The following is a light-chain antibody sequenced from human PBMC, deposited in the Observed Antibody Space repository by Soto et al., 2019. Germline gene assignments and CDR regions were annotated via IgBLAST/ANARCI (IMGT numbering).Light chain of an antibody. CDR3: IQTLQTPLT. CDR1: QSLLHINGYDY. CDR2: LDS. V-gene: IGKV2-28*01. Sequence: DVVVRQSPCSLSVTPGEPASISCRSSQSLLHINGYDYLDWYLQKTGQSPQILIYLDSNRASGVTDRFSGSGSGTDFTLKISRLEAEEFGVYYCIQTLQTPLTVGGGTKVEIK. J-gene: IGKJ4*01.